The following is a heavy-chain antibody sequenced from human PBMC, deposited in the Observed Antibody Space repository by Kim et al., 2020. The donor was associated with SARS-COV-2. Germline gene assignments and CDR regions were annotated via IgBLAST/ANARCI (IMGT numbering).Heavy chain of an antibody. J-gene: IGHJ6*02. CDR1: GFTFSNAW. V-gene: IGHV3-15*01. D-gene: IGHD1-26*01. CDR2: IKSKADGGTT. CDR3: TTSTTNYYFYYGMDV. Sequence: GGSLRLSCAASGFTFSNAWMSWVRQAPGKGLEWVGRIKSKADGGTTDYAAPVKGRFTISRDDSKNTLYLQMNSLKTEDTVVYYCTTSTTNYYFYYGMDVLGQGTTVTVSS.